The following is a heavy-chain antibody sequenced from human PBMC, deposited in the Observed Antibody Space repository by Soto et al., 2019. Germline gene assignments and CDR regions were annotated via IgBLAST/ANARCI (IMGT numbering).Heavy chain of an antibody. D-gene: IGHD2-2*01. CDR2: IYYSGST. V-gene: IGHV4-31*03. CDR3: ARASLGYCSSTSCRSNWFDP. J-gene: IGHJ5*02. Sequence: QVQLQESGPGLVKPSQTLSLTCTVSGGSIRSGGYYWNWIRQHPGKGLEWIGYIYYSGSTYCNPSLKSRVTISVDTSKNQFSLKLSSVTAADTAVYYCARASLGYCSSTSCRSNWFDPWGQGTLVTVSS. CDR1: GGSIRSGGYY.